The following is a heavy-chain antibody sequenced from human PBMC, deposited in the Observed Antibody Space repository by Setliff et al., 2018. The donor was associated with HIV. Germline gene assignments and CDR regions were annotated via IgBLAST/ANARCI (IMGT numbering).Heavy chain of an antibody. CDR1: RYSFTSFE. D-gene: IGHD3-3*01. Sequence: GASVKVSCKASRYSFTSFEINWVRQAPGQGLEWMGWINPKFGGTLYAQKFKGRVVMTRDMSTSTVYMELTSLTPDDTALYYCARDLSTHWSGYSLGYWGQGTPVTVSS. V-gene: IGHV1-2*02. CDR3: ARDLSTHWSGYSLGY. CDR2: INPKFGGT. J-gene: IGHJ4*02.